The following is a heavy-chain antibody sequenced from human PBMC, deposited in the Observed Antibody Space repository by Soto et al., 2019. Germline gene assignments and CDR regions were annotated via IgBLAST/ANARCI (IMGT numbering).Heavy chain of an antibody. CDR3: AREGADVVMVAANDY. CDR1: GFTFSSYW. D-gene: IGHD2-15*01. V-gene: IGHV3-7*01. CDR2: IKQDGSEK. J-gene: IGHJ4*02. Sequence: EVQLVESGGGLVQPGGSLRLSCAASGFTFSSYWMSWVRQAPGKGLEWVANIKQDGSEKYYVDSVKGRFTISRDNAKNSLYLQMNSLRAEDTAVYYCAREGADVVMVAANDYWGQGTLVTVSS.